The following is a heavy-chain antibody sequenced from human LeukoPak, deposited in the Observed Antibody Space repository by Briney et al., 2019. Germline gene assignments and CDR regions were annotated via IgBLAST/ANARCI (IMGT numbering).Heavy chain of an antibody. CDR3: ARELRGYSYGYSHYFDY. D-gene: IGHD5-18*01. V-gene: IGHV1-18*01. J-gene: IGHJ4*02. CDR1: GYTFTSYG. CDR2: ISAYNGNT. Sequence: GASVKVSCKASGYTFTSYGISWVRQAPGQGLEWMGWISAYNGNTNYAQKLQGRVNMTTDTSTSTAYMELRSLRSDDTAVYYCARELRGYSYGYSHYFDYWGQGTLVTVSS.